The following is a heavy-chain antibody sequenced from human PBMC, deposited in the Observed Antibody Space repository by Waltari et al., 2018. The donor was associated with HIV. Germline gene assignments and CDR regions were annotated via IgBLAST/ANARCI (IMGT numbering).Heavy chain of an antibody. CDR2: ISSDSATI. V-gene: IGHV3-48*02. CDR1: GFTSRTKG. Sequence: EVHLVESGGGLVQPGGSLMLPCAASGFTSRTKGGTGVSQAPGEGLEWVSYISSDSATIYNADSVKGRFIISRDNARNSLYLQMNSLRDEDTAVYYCARAGGRRGNNNLHFDYWGQGILVSVSS. J-gene: IGHJ4*02. CDR3: ARAGGRRGNNNLHFDY. D-gene: IGHD1-1*01.